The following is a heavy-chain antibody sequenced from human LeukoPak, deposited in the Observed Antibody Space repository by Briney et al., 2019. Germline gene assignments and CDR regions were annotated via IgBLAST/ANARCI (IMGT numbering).Heavy chain of an antibody. V-gene: IGHV3-64D*08. D-gene: IGHD5-24*01. CDR1: GFSFSSXA. J-gene: IGHJ4*02. Sequence: GGSLRLSCSASGFSFSSXAMXWVRQAPGXXXXXXXXXITNGGSTYYADSVKGXXTXSRDNSKNTLYLQMNSLRPEDTAVYYCVKDELPGDMATIWLDSWGQGTLVTVSS. CDR2: XITNGGST. CDR3: VKDELPGDMATIWLDS.